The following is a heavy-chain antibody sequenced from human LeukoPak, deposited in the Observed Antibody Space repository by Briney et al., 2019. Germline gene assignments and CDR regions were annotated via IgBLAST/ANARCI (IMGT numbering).Heavy chain of an antibody. D-gene: IGHD3-10*01. V-gene: IGHV7-4-1*02. CDR2: INTNTGNP. Sequence: GESLKISCKGSGYTFTSYGISWVRQAPGQGLEWMGWINTNTGNPTYAQGFTGRFVFSLDTSVSTAYLQISSLKAEDTAVYYCVRDRYYGSGSYYNVGYWGQGTLVTVSS. J-gene: IGHJ4*02. CDR3: VRDRYYGSGSYYNVGY. CDR1: GYTFTSYG.